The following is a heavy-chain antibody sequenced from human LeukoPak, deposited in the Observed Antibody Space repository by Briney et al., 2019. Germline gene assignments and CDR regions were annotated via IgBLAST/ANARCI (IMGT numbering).Heavy chain of an antibody. CDR3: ARRYFDY. Sequence: GGSLRLSCAASGFTLSSYWMSWVRQARGQGLEWVANIKQDGTEKYYVDSVKGRFTISRDNAKNLLYPQMNSLRAEDTAVYYCARRYFDYWGQGTRVTVSS. J-gene: IGHJ4*02. V-gene: IGHV3-7*03. CDR2: IKQDGTEK. CDR1: GFTLSSYW.